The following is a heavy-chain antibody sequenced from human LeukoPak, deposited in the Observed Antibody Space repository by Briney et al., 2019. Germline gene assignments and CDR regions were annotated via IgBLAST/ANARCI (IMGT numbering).Heavy chain of an antibody. V-gene: IGHV3-48*01. D-gene: IGHD1-26*01. Sequence: GGSLRLSCAASGFTFSTYSMNWVRQAPGKGLEGVSYISSSSTTIYYADSVKGRFTISRDNAKNTLYLQMNSLRAEDTAVYYCAKGREAYSGSYTPFDSWGQGALVTVSS. J-gene: IGHJ4*02. CDR1: GFTFSTYS. CDR2: ISSSSTTI. CDR3: AKGREAYSGSYTPFDS.